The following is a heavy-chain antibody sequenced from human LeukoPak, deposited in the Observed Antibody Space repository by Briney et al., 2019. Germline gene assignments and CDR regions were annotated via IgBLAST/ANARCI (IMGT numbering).Heavy chain of an antibody. Sequence: GGSLRLSCAASGFTFSSNSMSWVRQVPGKGLEWVSFIYSGGNTHYSDSVKGRFTISRDNSKNTLYLQMNSLRAEDTAVYYCARRAGEYSHPYDYWGQGTLVTVSS. J-gene: IGHJ4*02. CDR3: ARRAGEYSHPYDY. D-gene: IGHD2/OR15-2a*01. CDR1: GFTFSSNS. V-gene: IGHV3-53*01. CDR2: IYSGGNT.